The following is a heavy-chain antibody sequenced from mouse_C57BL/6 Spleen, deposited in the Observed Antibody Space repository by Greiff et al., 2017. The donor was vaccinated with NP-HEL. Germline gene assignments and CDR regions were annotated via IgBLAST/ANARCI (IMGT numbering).Heavy chain of an antibody. D-gene: IGHD4-1*01. Sequence: VQLKESGPGLVQPSQSLSITCTVSGFSLTSYGVHWVRQSPGKGLEWLGVIWSGGSTDYNAAFISRLSISKDNSKSQVFFKMNSLQADDTAIYYCARNVGRYWYFDVWGTGTTVTVSS. V-gene: IGHV2-2*01. CDR1: GFSLTSYG. CDR3: ARNVGRYWYFDV. CDR2: IWSGGST. J-gene: IGHJ1*03.